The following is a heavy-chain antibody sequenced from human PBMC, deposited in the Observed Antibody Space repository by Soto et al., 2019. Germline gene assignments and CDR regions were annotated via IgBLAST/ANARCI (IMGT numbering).Heavy chain of an antibody. V-gene: IGHV4-34*01. CDR1: GGSFSGYY. D-gene: IGHD3-3*01. CDR3: ARDVGYDFWSGSPYGMDV. J-gene: IGHJ6*02. Sequence: PSATLSLTCAVSGGSFSGYYWTWIRQSPGTGLEWIGEINHSGSTNYNPSLKSRVTISVDTSKNQFSLKLSSVTAADTAVYYCARDVGYDFWSGSPYGMDVWGQGTTVTVSS. CDR2: INHSGST.